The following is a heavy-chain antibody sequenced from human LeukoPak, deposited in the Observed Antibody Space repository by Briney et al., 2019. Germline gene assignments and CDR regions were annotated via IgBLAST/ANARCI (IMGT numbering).Heavy chain of an antibody. J-gene: IGHJ4*02. D-gene: IGHD5/OR15-5a*01. V-gene: IGHV1-69*04. CDR2: IIPILGIA. CDR3: ARTSTIESRAIIN. CDR1: GGTFSSYA. Sequence: SVKVSCKASGGTFSSYAISWVRQAPGQGLEWMGSIIPILGIANYAQKFQGRVTITADKSTSTAYMELSSLRSEDTAVYYCARTSTIESRAIINWGQGTLVTVSS.